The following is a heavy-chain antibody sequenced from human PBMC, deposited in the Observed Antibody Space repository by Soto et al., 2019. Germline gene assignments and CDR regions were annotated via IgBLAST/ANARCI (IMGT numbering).Heavy chain of an antibody. CDR1: GFTFSSYS. J-gene: IGHJ3*02. CDR3: ARLGYCSGGSCYADAFDI. Sequence: GGSLRLSCAASGFTFSSYSMNWVRQAPGKGLEWVSSISSSSSYIYYADSVKGRFTISRDNAKNSLYLQMNSLRAEDTAVYYCARLGYCSGGSCYADAFDIWGQGTMVTVSS. D-gene: IGHD2-15*01. V-gene: IGHV3-21*01. CDR2: ISSSSSYI.